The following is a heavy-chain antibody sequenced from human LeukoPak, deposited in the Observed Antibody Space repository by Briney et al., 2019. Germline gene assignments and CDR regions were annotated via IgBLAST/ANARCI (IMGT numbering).Heavy chain of an antibody. CDR1: GYSFTSYW. CDR3: ARPRDYGGNLGGWFDP. D-gene: IGHD4-23*01. Sequence: GESLKISCKGSGYSFTSYWIGWVRQMPGKGLEWMGVIYPGDSDTRYSPSFQGQVTISADKSINTAYLQWSSLKASDTAIYYCARPRDYGGNLGGWFDPWGQGTLVTVSS. V-gene: IGHV5-51*01. J-gene: IGHJ5*02. CDR2: IYPGDSDT.